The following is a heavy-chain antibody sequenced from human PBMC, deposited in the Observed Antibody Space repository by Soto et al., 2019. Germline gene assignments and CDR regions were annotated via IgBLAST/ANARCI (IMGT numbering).Heavy chain of an antibody. CDR2: FYDGNT. V-gene: IGHV4-39*01. J-gene: IGHJ4*02. D-gene: IGHD3-10*01. Sequence: LSLTCIVSGGSITRRSSYWAWTRQPPGKGLEWVGTFYDGNTYHNPSLRSRITIAVDTSKNQFSLKLNSVAAADTAFYYCATTRGLAVGGSFDYWGQGMLVTVSS. CDR3: ATTRGLAVGGSFDY. CDR1: GGSITRRSSY.